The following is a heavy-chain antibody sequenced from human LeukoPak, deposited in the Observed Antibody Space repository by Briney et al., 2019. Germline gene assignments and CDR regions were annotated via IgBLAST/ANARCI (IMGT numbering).Heavy chain of an antibody. J-gene: IGHJ4*02. CDR2: ISHDGSNK. V-gene: IGHV3-30*18. D-gene: IGHD6-13*01. CDR1: GFTFSSYG. CDR3: AKDPMINTYSSSWFLYY. Sequence: GGSLRLSCAASGFTFSSYGMHWVRQAPGKGLEWVAVISHDGSNKYYADSVKGRFTISRDNSKNTLYLQMNSLRAEDTAVYYCAKDPMINTYSSSWFLYYWGQGTLVTVSS.